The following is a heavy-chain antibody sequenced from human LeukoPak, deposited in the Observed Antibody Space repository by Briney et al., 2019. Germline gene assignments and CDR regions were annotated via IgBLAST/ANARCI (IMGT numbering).Heavy chain of an antibody. Sequence: SETLSLTCAVSGVSISSSNRWSWVRQPPEKVLEWIGEIYHSGSTNYDPSLKSRVTISVDKSKNQFSLKLSSVTAADTAVYYCARGLGAVAGFDWFDPWGQGTLVTVSS. CDR2: IYHSGST. CDR3: ARGLGAVAGFDWFDP. D-gene: IGHD6-19*01. V-gene: IGHV4-4*02. CDR1: GVSISSSNR. J-gene: IGHJ5*02.